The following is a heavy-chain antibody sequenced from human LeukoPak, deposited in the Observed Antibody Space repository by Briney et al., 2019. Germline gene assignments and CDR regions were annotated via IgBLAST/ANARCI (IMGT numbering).Heavy chain of an antibody. J-gene: IGHJ4*02. Sequence: ASVKVSCKASGYTFTGYYMHWVRQAPGQGLEWMGWINPHSGGTNYAQKFQGRVTMTRDTSISTAYMELSRLRSDDTAVYYCASEGGYYFLNYWGQGTLVTVSS. V-gene: IGHV1-2*02. CDR3: ASEGGYYFLNY. CDR2: INPHSGGT. D-gene: IGHD3-22*01. CDR1: GYTFTGYY.